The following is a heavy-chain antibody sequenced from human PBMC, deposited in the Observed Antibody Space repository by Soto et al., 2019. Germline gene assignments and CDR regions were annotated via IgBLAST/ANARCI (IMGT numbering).Heavy chain of an antibody. Sequence: SETLSLTCTVSGGSISSSSYYWGWIRQPPGKGLEWIGSIYYSGSTYYNPSLKSRVTISVYTSKNQFSLKLSSVTAADTAVYYCASQADIVVVPAAITWFDPWGQGTLVTVSS. CDR2: IYYSGST. CDR1: GGSISSSSYY. J-gene: IGHJ5*02. D-gene: IGHD2-2*02. V-gene: IGHV4-39*01. CDR3: ASQADIVVVPAAITWFDP.